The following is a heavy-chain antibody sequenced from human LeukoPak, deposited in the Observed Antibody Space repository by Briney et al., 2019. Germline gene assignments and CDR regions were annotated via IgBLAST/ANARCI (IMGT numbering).Heavy chain of an antibody. J-gene: IGHJ4*02. CDR3: AREVVAATFDN. D-gene: IGHD2-15*01. CDR2: FYASGST. CDR1: GGSISSYF. V-gene: IGHV4-4*07. Sequence: SETLSLTCTVSGGSISSYFWSWIRQPAGNGLEWIGRFYASGSTIYNPSLKSRVTISVGRSMNQFSLNLSSVTAADTAVYYCAREVVAATFDNWGLGTLVTVSS.